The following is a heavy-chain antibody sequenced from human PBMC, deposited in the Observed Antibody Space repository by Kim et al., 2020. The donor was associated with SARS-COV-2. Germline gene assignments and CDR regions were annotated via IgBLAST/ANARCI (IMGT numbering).Heavy chain of an antibody. V-gene: IGHV4-4*07. CDR3: ASGITIFGVVTWYYFDY. D-gene: IGHD3-3*01. Sequence: SETLSLTCTVSGGSISSYYWSWIRQPAGKGLEWIGRIYTSGSTNYNPSLKSRVTMSVDTSKNQFSLKLSSVTAADTAVYYCASGITIFGVVTWYYFDYWGQGTLVTVSS. CDR2: IYTSGST. CDR1: GGSISSYY. J-gene: IGHJ4*02.